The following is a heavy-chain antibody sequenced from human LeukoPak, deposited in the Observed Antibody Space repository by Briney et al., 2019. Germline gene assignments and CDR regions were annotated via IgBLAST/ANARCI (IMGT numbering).Heavy chain of an antibody. CDR3: ARRTFGGVIAY. CDR1: GDSISYFY. V-gene: IGHV4-4*07. CDR2: IYTSGST. D-gene: IGHD3-16*02. Sequence: SETLSLTCSVSGDSISYFYWSWIRQPAGKGLEWIGRIYTSGSTNYNPSLKSRVTMSVDTSKNQFSLKLSSVTAADTAVYYCARRTFGGVIAYWGQGTLVTVSS. J-gene: IGHJ4*02.